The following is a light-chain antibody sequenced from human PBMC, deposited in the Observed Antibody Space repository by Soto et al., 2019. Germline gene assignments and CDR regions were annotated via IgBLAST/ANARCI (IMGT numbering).Light chain of an antibody. CDR1: QTISSS. Sequence: DIEFTQSPSTLSASVGDRVTLSCRASQTISSSLAWYQQKPGQAPNLLIYKASTIKSGVPSRFSGSGSGTDFTLTISSLEPEDFATYYCQQANSFPPTFGQGTRLEIK. CDR3: QQANSFPPT. CDR2: KAS. J-gene: IGKJ5*01. V-gene: IGKV1-5*03.